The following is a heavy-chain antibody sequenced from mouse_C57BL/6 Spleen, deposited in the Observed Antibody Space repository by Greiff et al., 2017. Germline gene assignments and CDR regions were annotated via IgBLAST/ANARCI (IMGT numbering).Heavy chain of an antibody. Sequence: LQQSGAELVRPGSSVKLSCKDSYFAFMASAMHWVKQRPGHGLEWIGSFTMYSDATEYSENFKGKATLTADKSSSTVYMELSRLTSEDSAVYFCARHERELGLDFDYWGQGTTLTVSS. CDR1: YFAFMASA. CDR2: FTMYSDAT. J-gene: IGHJ2*01. CDR3: ARHERELGLDFDY. V-gene: IGHV1-49*01. D-gene: IGHD4-1*01.